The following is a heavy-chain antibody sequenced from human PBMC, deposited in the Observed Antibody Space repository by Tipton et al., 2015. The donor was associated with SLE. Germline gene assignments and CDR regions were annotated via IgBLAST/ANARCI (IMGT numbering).Heavy chain of an antibody. Sequence: QLVQSGAEVKKPGASVKVSCKASDYTFTSYGISWVRQAPGQGLEWMGWISTYNGKTNYAHKVKGRVTMTRDTSISTAYMELSRLRSDDTAVYYCARGEDSGYDSGVDIWGQGTMVTVSS. CDR2: ISTYNGKT. CDR1: DYTFTSYG. J-gene: IGHJ3*02. V-gene: IGHV1-18*01. CDR3: ARGEDSGYDSGVDI. D-gene: IGHD5-12*01.